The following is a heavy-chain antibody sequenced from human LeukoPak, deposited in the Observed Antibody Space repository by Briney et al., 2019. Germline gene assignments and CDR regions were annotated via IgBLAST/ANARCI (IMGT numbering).Heavy chain of an antibody. CDR1: GYSISSDYY. J-gene: IGHJ4*02. CDR2: IYHSGST. Sequence: SETLSLTCTVSGYSISSDYYWGWIRQPPGKGLEWIGSIYHSGSTYYNPSLKSRVTISVDTSKNQFSLKLRSVTAADTAVYYCATDNGDYYDSSGYWLHFDYWGQGTLVTVSS. CDR3: ATDNGDYYDSSGYWLHFDY. V-gene: IGHV4-38-2*02. D-gene: IGHD3-22*01.